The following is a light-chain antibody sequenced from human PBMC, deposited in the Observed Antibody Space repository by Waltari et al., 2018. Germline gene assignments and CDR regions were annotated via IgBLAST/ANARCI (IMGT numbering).Light chain of an antibody. Sequence: QLVLTQSPSASASLGASVKLTCTLNRGHSTNTIAWHQQQPEKGPRYLMKVNSDGSHSKGDEIPDRFSGSSSSSGAERYLTISSVQSEDEADYYCQTGGHGTWVFGGGTKLTVL. CDR1: RGHSTNT. CDR3: QTGGHGTWV. V-gene: IGLV4-69*01. J-gene: IGLJ3*02. CDR2: VNSDGSH.